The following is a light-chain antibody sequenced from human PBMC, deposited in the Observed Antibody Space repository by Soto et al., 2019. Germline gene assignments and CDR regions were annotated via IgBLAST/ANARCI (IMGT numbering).Light chain of an antibody. CDR1: QSVSSY. CDR3: QQRSNWLGT. Sequence: EFVLTQSPATLSLSPGERATLSCRASQSVSSYLAWYQQKPGQAPRLLIYDASNRATGIPARFSGSGSGTDFTLTISSLEPEDFAVYYCQQRSNWLGTFGQGTKLEIK. J-gene: IGKJ2*01. V-gene: IGKV3-11*01. CDR2: DAS.